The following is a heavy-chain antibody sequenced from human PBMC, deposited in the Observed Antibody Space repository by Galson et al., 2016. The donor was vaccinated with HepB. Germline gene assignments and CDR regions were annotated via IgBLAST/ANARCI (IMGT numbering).Heavy chain of an antibody. Sequence: SLRLSCAASGFIFSDCYMSWIRQAPGKGLEWVSYISSSGSTIYYADSVKGRFTISRDNAKNSLYRQMNSLRAEDPAVYYCARTRGSSSSEVFHFDYWGQGTLVTVSS. V-gene: IGHV3-11*01. CDR2: ISSSGSTI. J-gene: IGHJ4*02. CDR3: ARTRGSSSSEVFHFDY. CDR1: GFIFSDCY. D-gene: IGHD6-6*01.